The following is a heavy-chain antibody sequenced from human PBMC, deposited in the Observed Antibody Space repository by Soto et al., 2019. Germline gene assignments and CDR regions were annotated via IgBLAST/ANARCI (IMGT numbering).Heavy chain of an antibody. Sequence: ASIKVSCKASGYTFTGYYMHWVRQAPGQGLEWMGWINPNSGGTNYAQKCQGRVTMTRDTSISTAYMELSRLRSDDTAVYYCARDRTVGAKSGFDYWGQGTLVTVSS. D-gene: IGHD1-26*01. V-gene: IGHV1-2*02. CDR1: GYTFTGYY. CDR3: ARDRTVGAKSGFDY. J-gene: IGHJ4*02. CDR2: INPNSGGT.